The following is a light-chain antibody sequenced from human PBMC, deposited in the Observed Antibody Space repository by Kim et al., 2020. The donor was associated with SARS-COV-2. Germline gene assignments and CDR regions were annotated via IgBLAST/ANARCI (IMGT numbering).Light chain of an antibody. CDR3: QSYDSSTVV. Sequence: GKPVTISCPRSSGSIASNYVQWYQQRPGSAPTTVIYEDNQRPSGVPDRFSGSIDSSSNSASLTISGLKTEDEADYYCQSYDSSTVVFGGGTQLTVL. J-gene: IGLJ2*01. V-gene: IGLV6-57*03. CDR2: EDN. CDR1: SGSIASNY.